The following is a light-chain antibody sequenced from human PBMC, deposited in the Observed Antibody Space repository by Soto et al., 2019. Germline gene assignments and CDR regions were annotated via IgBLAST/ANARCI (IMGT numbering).Light chain of an antibody. J-gene: IGKJ2*01. CDR1: QSLVHSDGNTY. Sequence: DIVLTQTRLSSPVTLGQPASISCRSSQSLVHSDGNTYFNWLQQRPGQPPRLLIYKISKRFPGVRDRFSGSGSGTDFTLKIRRVEAEDVGDYYCMQATQSYTFGQGTKLEIK. V-gene: IGKV2-24*01. CDR3: MQATQSYT. CDR2: KIS.